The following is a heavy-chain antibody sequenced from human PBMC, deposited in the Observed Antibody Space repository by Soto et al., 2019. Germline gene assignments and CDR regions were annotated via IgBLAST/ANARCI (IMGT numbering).Heavy chain of an antibody. CDR2: IIPIFGTA. D-gene: IGHD2-15*01. J-gene: IGHJ4*02. CDR3: ATLLVVAATDSESFDY. V-gene: IGHV1-69*13. Sequence: SVKVSCKASGGTFSSYAISWVRQAPGQGLEWMGGIIPIFGTANYAQKFQGRVTITADESTSTAYMELSSLRSEDTAVYYCATLLVVAATDSESFDYWGQGTLVTVSS. CDR1: GGTFSSYA.